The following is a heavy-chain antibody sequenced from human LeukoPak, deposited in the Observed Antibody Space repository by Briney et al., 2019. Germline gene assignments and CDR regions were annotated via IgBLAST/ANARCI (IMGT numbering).Heavy chain of an antibody. J-gene: IGHJ4*02. D-gene: IGHD3-22*01. V-gene: IGHV3-74*01. CDR1: GFTFSGYW. Sequence: PGGSLRLSCAASGFTFSGYWMHWVRQAPGKGLEWVSRINSDGSSTSYADSVKGRFTISRDNAKNTLYLQMNSLRAEDTAVYYCAHDSSGQADYWGQGTLVTVSS. CDR3: AHDSSGQADY. CDR2: INSDGSST.